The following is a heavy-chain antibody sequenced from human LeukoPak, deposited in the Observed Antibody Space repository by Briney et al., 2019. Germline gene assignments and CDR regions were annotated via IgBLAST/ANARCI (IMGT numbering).Heavy chain of an antibody. CDR3: ARVVTFGYFDL. J-gene: IGHJ2*01. CDR2: ISSNGGST. Sequence: GGSLRLSCAASGFTFSSYAMHWVRQAPGKGLEYVSAISSNGGSTYYANSVKGRFTISRDNSKNTLYLQMGSLRAEDMAVYYCARVVTFGYFDLWGRGTLVTVSS. V-gene: IGHV3-64*01. CDR1: GFTFSSYA.